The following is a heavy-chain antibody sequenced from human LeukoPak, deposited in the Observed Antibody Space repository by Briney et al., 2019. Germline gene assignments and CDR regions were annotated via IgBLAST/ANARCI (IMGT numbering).Heavy chain of an antibody. D-gene: IGHD2-21*02. V-gene: IGHV4-39*01. CDR3: ARHVGVTAPPRYYYYYMDV. J-gene: IGHJ6*03. CDR1: GGSISSSSYY. Sequence: PSETLSLTCTVSGGSISSSSYYWGWIRQPPGKGLEWIGSIYYSGSTYYNPSLKSRVTISVDTSKNQFSLKLSSVTAADTAVYYCARHVGVTAPPRYYYYYMDVWGKGTTVTISS. CDR2: IYYSGST.